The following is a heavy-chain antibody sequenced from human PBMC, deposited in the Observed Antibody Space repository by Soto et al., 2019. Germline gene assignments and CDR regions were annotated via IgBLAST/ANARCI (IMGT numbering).Heavy chain of an antibody. J-gene: IGHJ4*02. CDR3: AKEGPITNWYFDY. V-gene: IGHV3-30*18. D-gene: IGHD1-1*01. CDR1: GFTFSSYG. Sequence: ESGGGAVQPGRSLRLSCAASGFTFSSYGMHWVRQAPGKGLEWVTVISYDGNVAYYADSVKGRFTISRDNSKNTLYLQMNSLRTEDTAMYYCAKEGPITNWYFDYWGQGTLVTVSS. CDR2: ISYDGNVA.